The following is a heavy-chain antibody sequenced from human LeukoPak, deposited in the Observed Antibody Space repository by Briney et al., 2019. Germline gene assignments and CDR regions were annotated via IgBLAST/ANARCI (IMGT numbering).Heavy chain of an antibody. CDR3: AREGAYDSWCGSQVLLDH. D-gene: IGHD3-3*01. Sequence: PGGSLRLSCAASGFTFSDYYMSWIRQAPGKGLEWVSYISGSSSTIYYADSVKGRFSISRDNAKSSLYPQMNRLRAEDTAGYYCAREGAYDSWCGSQVLLDHWGKGTLVTVSS. V-gene: IGHV3-11*04. J-gene: IGHJ4*02. CDR2: ISGSSSTI. CDR1: GFTFSDYY.